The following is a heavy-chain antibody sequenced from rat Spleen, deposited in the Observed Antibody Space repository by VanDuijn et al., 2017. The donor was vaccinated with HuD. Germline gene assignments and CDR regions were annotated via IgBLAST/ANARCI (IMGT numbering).Heavy chain of an antibody. D-gene: IGHD1-12*01. CDR2: ISTGGGNT. CDR1: GFTYSDYV. CDR3: AKESYLQPVFDH. J-gene: IGHJ2*01. V-gene: IGHV5S23*01. Sequence: EVQLVESGGGLVQPGRSLKLSCAASGFTYSDYVMAWVRQAPTKGLEWVASISTGGGNTYYRDSVKGRFTFSRDNARGTLYLQMDSLRSEDTATYYCAKESYLQPVFDHWGQGVMVTVSS.